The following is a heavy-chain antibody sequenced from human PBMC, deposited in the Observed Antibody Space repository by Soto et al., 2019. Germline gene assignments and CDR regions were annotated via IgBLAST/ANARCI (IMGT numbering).Heavy chain of an antibody. CDR2: INHSGST. CDR1: GGTVSGYY. D-gene: IGHD6-6*01. Sequence: PSETLSLTCAVYGGTVSGYYWSLIRQPPGKGLEWIGEINHSGSTNYNPSLKSRVTMSVDTSKNQFSLKLSYVTAADTAVYYCARSSGDYHYGMDVWGQGPRVTVS. CDR3: ARSSGDYHYGMDV. V-gene: IGHV4-34*01. J-gene: IGHJ6*02.